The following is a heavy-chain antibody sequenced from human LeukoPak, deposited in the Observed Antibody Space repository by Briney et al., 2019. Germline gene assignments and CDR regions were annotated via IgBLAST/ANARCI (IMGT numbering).Heavy chain of an antibody. CDR3: AELGITMIGGV. CDR2: ISSSGSTI. CDR1: GFTFSSYA. J-gene: IGHJ6*04. Sequence: GGSLRPACAASGFTFSSYAMSWVRQAPGKGLEWVSYISSSGSTIYYADSVKGRFTISRDNAKNSLYLQMNSLRAEDTAVYYCAELGITMIGGVWGKGTTVTISS. V-gene: IGHV3-48*03. D-gene: IGHD3-10*02.